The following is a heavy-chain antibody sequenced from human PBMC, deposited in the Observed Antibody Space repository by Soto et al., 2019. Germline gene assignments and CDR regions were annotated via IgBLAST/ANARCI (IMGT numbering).Heavy chain of an antibody. CDR3: RKHRWNLDASDI. V-gene: IGHV3-9*01. Sequence: PGGSLRLSCAASGFTFADYAMHWVRQAPGKGLEGVSGINWNSGSIGYADSVKGRFTISRDNAKNSLFLQMNSRRTEDKDLYKYRKHRWNLDASDIWGPETMVTVS. CDR2: INWNSGSI. D-gene: IGHD1-1*01. J-gene: IGHJ3*02. CDR1: GFTFADYA.